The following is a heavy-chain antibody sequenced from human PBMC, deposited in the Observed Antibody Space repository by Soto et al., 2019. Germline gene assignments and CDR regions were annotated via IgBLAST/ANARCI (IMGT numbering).Heavy chain of an antibody. V-gene: IGHV6-1*01. Sequence: SQTLALPCGISGDSVSSDTAACNWIRQSPSRGLELLGRAYYRSQWYIDFAGSVKSRLTINPDTSKNEVSLHLKSVTPEDTAMYYCAREFEAKSLDVWGPGTTVTVSS. CDR3: AREFEAKSLDV. J-gene: IGHJ6*02. CDR1: GDSVSSDTAA. CDR2: AYYRSQWYI. D-gene: IGHD3-9*01.